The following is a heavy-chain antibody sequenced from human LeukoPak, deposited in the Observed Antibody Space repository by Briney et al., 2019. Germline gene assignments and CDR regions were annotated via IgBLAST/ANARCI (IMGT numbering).Heavy chain of an antibody. D-gene: IGHD3-16*02. J-gene: IGHJ4*02. CDR3: AKIYDYVWGSYRPPIDY. V-gene: IGHV3-48*01. Sequence: GGSLRLSCAASGFTFSSYSMNWVRQAPGKGLEWVSYIGSSSSTIYYADSVKGRFTISRDNSKNTLYLQMNSLRAEDTAVYYCAKIYDYVWGSYRPPIDYWGQGTLVTVSS. CDR2: IGSSSSTI. CDR1: GFTFSSYS.